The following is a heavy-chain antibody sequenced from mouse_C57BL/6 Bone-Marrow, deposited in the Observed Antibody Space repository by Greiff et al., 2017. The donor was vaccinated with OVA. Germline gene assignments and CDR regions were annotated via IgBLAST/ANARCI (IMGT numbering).Heavy chain of an antibody. J-gene: IGHJ4*01. Sequence: EVQLVESGGGLVQPKGSLTLSCAASGFSFNTYAMNWVRQAPGKGLEWVARIRSKSNNYATSYADSVKDRFTISRDDSESMLYLQVNNLKTEDTAMYYCVGRGAMDYWGQGTSVTVSS. CDR3: VGRGAMDY. CDR1: GFSFNTYA. CDR2: IRSKSNNYAT. V-gene: IGHV10-1*01.